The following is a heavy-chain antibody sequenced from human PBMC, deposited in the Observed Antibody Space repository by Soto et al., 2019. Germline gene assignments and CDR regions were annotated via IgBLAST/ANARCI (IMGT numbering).Heavy chain of an antibody. J-gene: IGHJ5*02. CDR3: ARHIVVVPAAIDWFDP. V-gene: IGHV4-59*08. CDR2: IYYSGST. Sequence: TLSLTCTVSGGSISSYYWSWIRQPPGKGLEWIGYIYYSGSTNYNPSLKSRVTISVDTSKNQFSLKLSSVTAADTAVYYCARHIVVVPAAIDWFDPWGQGTLVTVSS. CDR1: GGSISSYY. D-gene: IGHD2-2*01.